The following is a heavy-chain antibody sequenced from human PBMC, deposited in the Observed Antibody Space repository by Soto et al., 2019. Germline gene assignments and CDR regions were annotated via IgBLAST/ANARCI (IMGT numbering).Heavy chain of an antibody. Sequence: QVKLVQSGAEVKKPGASVKVSCKASGYTFTSYGISWVRQAPGQGLEWMGWISAYNGNTNYAQKLQGRVTMTTDTSTSTAYMELRSLRSDDTAVYYCARDKRVLRYLEWSLYDAFDIWGQGTMVTVSS. D-gene: IGHD3-3*01. J-gene: IGHJ3*02. V-gene: IGHV1-18*01. CDR3: ARDKRVLRYLEWSLYDAFDI. CDR2: ISAYNGNT. CDR1: GYTFTSYG.